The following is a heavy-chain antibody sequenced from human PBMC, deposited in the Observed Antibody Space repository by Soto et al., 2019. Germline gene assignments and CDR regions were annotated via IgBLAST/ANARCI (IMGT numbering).Heavy chain of an antibody. CDR2: INSRGSTT. V-gene: IGHV3-48*03. CDR3: ARSDGYSGYSTEY. Sequence: PGGSLRLSCGAFGFTFSSFEMNWVRQAPLKGPEWLPFINSRGSTTYYADSVRGRFTISRDNAKNLVFLQMNSLRAEDTAVYYCARSDGYSGYSTEYWCPGTLLTVFS. J-gene: IGHJ4*02. CDR1: GFTFSSFE. D-gene: IGHD5-12*01.